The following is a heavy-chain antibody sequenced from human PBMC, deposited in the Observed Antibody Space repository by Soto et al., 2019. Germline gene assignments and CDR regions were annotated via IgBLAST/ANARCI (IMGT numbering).Heavy chain of an antibody. CDR1: GFTFSSYW. J-gene: IGHJ4*02. Sequence: GGSLRLSCAASGFTFSSYWMHWVRQAPGKGLVWVSRINSDGSSTSYADSVKGRFTISRDNAKNTLYLKMNSLRAEDTAVYYCAREASYGFLEWLQYFDYWGQGTLVTVSS. CDR2: INSDGSST. CDR3: AREASYGFLEWLQYFDY. D-gene: IGHD3-3*01. V-gene: IGHV3-74*01.